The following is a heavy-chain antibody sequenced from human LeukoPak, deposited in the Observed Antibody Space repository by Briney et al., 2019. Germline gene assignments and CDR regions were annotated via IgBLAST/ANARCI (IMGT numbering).Heavy chain of an antibody. J-gene: IGHJ4*02. CDR1: GGSFSGYY. Sequence: SETLSLTCAVYGGSFSGYYWSWIRQPPGKGLEWIGEINHSGSTNYNPSLKSRVTISVDTSKNQFSLKLSSVTAADTAVYYCARHPLTKRADDYWGQGTVVTVSS. CDR2: INHSGST. CDR3: ARHPLTKRADDY. D-gene: IGHD3-9*01. V-gene: IGHV4-34*01.